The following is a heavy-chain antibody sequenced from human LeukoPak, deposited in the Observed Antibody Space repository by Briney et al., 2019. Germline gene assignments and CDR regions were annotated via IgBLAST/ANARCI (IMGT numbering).Heavy chain of an antibody. Sequence: GGSLRLSCAASGFTFSTYWMTWVRQAPGMGLEWVANIKEDGSEKNYADSVKGRFTISRDNAKNSLYLQINSLRAEDTTLYYCVREGNYLFDYWGQGALVTVSS. CDR3: VREGNYLFDY. CDR2: IKEDGSEK. CDR1: GFTFSTYW. V-gene: IGHV3-7*01. J-gene: IGHJ4*02. D-gene: IGHD3-22*01.